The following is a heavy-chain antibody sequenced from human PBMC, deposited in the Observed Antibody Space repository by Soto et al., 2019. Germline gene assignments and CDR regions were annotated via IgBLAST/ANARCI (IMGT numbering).Heavy chain of an antibody. D-gene: IGHD1-26*01. V-gene: IGHV1-69*01. CDR3: ARGVVGATSGDYYYGMDV. CDR2: IIPIFGTA. CDR1: GGTFSSYA. J-gene: IGHJ6*02. Sequence: QVQLVQSGAEVKKPGSSVKVSCKASGGTFSSYAISWVRQAPGQGLEWMGGIIPIFGTANYAQKFQGRVTITEDESTSTAYMEMSSLRSEDTAVYYCARGVVGATSGDYYYGMDVWGQGTTVTVSS.